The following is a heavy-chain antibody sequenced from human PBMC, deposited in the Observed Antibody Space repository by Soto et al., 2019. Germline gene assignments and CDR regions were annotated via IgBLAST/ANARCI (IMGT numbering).Heavy chain of an antibody. J-gene: IGHJ6*02. D-gene: IGHD3-3*01. V-gene: IGHV1-3*01. CDR1: GYTFTSYA. CDR2: INAGNGNT. CDR3: ARVLDVLRLLEWSHLEKYYYGMDV. Sequence: ASVKVSCKASGYTFTSYAMHWVRQAPGQRLEWMGWINAGNGNTKYSQKFQGRVTITRDTSASTAYMELSSLRSEDTAVYYCARVLDVLRLLEWSHLEKYYYGMDVWGQGTTVTVSS.